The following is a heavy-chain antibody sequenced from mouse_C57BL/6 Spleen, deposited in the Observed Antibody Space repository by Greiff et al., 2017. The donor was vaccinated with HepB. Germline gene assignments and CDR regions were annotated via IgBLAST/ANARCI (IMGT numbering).Heavy chain of an antibody. Sequence: EVQLMESGGGLVQSGRSLRLSCATSGFTFSDFYMEWVRQAPGKGLEWIAASRNKANDYTTEYSASVKGRFIVSRDTSQSILYLQMNALRAEDTAIYYCAREDTMDYWGQGTSVTVSS. V-gene: IGHV7-1*01. CDR2: SRNKANDYTT. CDR1: GFTFSDFY. J-gene: IGHJ4*01. D-gene: IGHD3-3*01. CDR3: AREDTMDY.